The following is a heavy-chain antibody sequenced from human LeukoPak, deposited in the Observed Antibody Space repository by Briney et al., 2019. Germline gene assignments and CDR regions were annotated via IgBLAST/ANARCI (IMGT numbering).Heavy chain of an antibody. CDR1: GFTFSSYA. CDR2: ISSNGGST. Sequence: PGGSLRLSCAASGFTFSSYAMHWVRQAPGKGLEYVSAISSNGGSTYYANSVKGRFTISRDNSKNTLYLQMGSLRAEDMAVYYCAREDIVVVPGYMDVWGKGTTVTVSS. CDR3: AREDIVVVPGYMDV. D-gene: IGHD2-2*01. V-gene: IGHV3-64*01. J-gene: IGHJ6*03.